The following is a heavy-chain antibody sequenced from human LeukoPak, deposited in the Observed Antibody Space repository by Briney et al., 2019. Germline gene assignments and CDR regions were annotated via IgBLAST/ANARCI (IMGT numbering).Heavy chain of an antibody. CDR3: AKCRYCGSTSCSACGMDV. V-gene: IGHV3-64*01. Sequence: GGSLRLSCAASGFTFSSYVMHWVRQAPGKGLEYVSAISSNGGSTYYANSVKGRFTISRDNSKNTLYLQMGSLRAEDMAVYYCAKCRYCGSTSCSACGMDVGGQGPTVTVSS. D-gene: IGHD2-2*01. CDR1: GFTFSSYV. J-gene: IGHJ6*02. CDR2: ISSNGGST.